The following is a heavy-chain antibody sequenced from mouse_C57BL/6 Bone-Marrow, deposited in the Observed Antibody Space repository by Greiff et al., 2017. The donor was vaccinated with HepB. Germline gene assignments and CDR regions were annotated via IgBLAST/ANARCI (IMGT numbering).Heavy chain of an antibody. V-gene: IGHV14-4*01. J-gene: IGHJ3*01. CDR3: TTGLRRRTWFAY. CDR2: IDPENGDT. CDR1: GFNIKDDY. D-gene: IGHD2-2*01. Sequence: EVQGVESGAELVRPGASVKLSCTASGFNIKDDYMHWVKQRPEQGLEWIGWIDPENGDTEYASKFQGKATITADTSSNTAYLQLSSLTSEDTAVYYCTTGLRRRTWFAYWGQGTLVTVSA.